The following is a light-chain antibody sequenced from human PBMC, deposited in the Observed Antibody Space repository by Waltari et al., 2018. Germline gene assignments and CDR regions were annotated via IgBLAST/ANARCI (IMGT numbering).Light chain of an antibody. J-gene: IGKJ5*01. CDR2: GAS. Sequence: EIVLTQSPGTLSLSPGERATLSCRASQSVTNNYLAWHQHKPGQAPRLLIYGASTSATGIPDRFSGSGSGTDFTLTITRLDPEDFAVYFCQQYGSPPLAFGQGTRLDIK. CDR1: QSVTNNY. CDR3: QQYGSPPLA. V-gene: IGKV3-20*01.